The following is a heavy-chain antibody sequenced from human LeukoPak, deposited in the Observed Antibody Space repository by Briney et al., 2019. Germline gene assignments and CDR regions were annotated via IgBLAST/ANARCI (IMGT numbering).Heavy chain of an antibody. J-gene: IGHJ4*02. Sequence: SETLSLTCTVSGASISNYYWSWIRQPPGKGLEWIGYIYYSGSTAYNPSLKSRVTISVDMSKNQFSLKLSSLTAADTAVYYCARNGARPFDYWGQGALVTVSS. CDR3: ARNGARPFDY. CDR1: GASISNYY. V-gene: IGHV4-59*08. CDR2: IYYSGST. D-gene: IGHD3-10*01.